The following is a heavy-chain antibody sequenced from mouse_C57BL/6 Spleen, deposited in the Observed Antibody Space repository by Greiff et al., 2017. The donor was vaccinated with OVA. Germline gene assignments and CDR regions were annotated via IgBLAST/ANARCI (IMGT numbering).Heavy chain of an antibody. CDR3: ARRSYYGISMDY. J-gene: IGHJ4*01. D-gene: IGHD1-1*01. CDR2: IDSSDSYT. V-gene: IGHV1-69*01. Sequence: QVQLQQPGAELVMPGASVKLSCKASGYTFTSYWMHWVKQRPGQGLEWIGEIDSSDSYTNYNQKFKGKSTLTVDKSSSTAYMQLSSLTSEDSAVYYCARRSYYGISMDYWGQGTSVTVSS. CDR1: GYTFTSYW.